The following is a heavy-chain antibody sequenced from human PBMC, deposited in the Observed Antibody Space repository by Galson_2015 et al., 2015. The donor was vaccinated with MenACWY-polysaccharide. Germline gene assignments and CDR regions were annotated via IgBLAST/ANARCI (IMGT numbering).Heavy chain of an antibody. CDR3: ARDKARYSSGPPYCFDS. V-gene: IGHV6-1*01. CDR2: TYHSTTGDS. CDR1: GDRASSGSAT. D-gene: IGHD6-19*01. J-gene: IGHJ4*02. Sequence: CASLGDRASSGSATWNWIRQSPSRGLEWLGRTYHSTTGDSAYAVSVTGRGTINPDTSQNQFSLQLNSVTPEDKAVYYCARDKARYSSGPPYCFDSWGQGSLVTVSS.